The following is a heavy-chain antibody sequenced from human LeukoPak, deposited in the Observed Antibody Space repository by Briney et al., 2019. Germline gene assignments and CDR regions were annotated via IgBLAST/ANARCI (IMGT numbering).Heavy chain of an antibody. CDR3: AKDLYDYGDYHPLPLGFDP. CDR2: TKEDGSEK. Sequence: GGSLRLFCAASGFTFSRFWMSWGRQAPGKGLEWVARTKEDGSEKYYVDSVKGRFTVSRDNAKKSLYVQMNSLRVEDTAVYYCAKDLYDYGDYHPLPLGFDPWGQGTLVTVSS. V-gene: IGHV3-7*01. D-gene: IGHD4-17*01. J-gene: IGHJ5*02. CDR1: GFTFSRFW.